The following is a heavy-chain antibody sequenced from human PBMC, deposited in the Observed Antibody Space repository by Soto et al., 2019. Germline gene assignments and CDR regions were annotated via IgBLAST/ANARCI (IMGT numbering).Heavy chain of an antibody. CDR3: AKDLSPSSADYYGYFDY. J-gene: IGHJ4*01. CDR1: GFTFSKYA. V-gene: IGHV3-23*01. Sequence: SLRLSCVASGFTFSKYAMNWVRQTPGKGLEWVSAISGSGDSTYYADSVKGRFTISRDNSKNTLSLQMNSLRAEATAVYYCAKDLSPSSADYYGYFDYCGKEP. D-gene: IGHD3-10*01. CDR2: ISGSGDST.